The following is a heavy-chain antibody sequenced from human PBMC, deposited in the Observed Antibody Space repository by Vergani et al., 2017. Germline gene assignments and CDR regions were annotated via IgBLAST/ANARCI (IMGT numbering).Heavy chain of an antibody. CDR2: IYYSGST. D-gene: IGHD4/OR15-4a*01. V-gene: IGHV4-30-4*01. J-gene: IGHJ4*02. CDR3: ARVSVLTMVYFDY. Sequence: QVQLQESGPGLVKPSQTLSLTCTVSGGSISSGDYYWSWIRQPPGKGLEWIGYIYYSGSTNYNPSLKSRVTISVDTSKNQFSLKLSSVTAADTAVYYCARVSVLTMVYFDYWGQGTLVTVSS. CDR1: GGSISSGDYY.